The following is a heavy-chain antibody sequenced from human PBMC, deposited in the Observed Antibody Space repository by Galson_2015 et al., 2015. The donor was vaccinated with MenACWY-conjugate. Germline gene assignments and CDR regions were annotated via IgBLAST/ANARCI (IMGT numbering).Heavy chain of an antibody. Sequence: QSGAEVQKPGESLRISCTGSEFTFSNFWIGWVRQKPGDGLHLMGIIYPGDSDTTYRPSFQGQVTISADKSFSTAYLQWSSLKASDTAMYYCARLQNWLSYSRYHYYYMDVWGEGTTVTVSS. CDR1: EFTFSNFW. CDR2: IYPGDSDT. V-gene: IGHV5-51*01. CDR3: ARLQNWLSYSRYHYYYMDV. D-gene: IGHD2-2*01. J-gene: IGHJ6*03.